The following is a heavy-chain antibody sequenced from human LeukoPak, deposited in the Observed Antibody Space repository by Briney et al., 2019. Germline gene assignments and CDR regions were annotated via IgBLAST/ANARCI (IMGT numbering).Heavy chain of an antibody. Sequence: GGSLRLSCAASGVTFSSYWVHWVRQAPGKGLVWVARINSDGSRTGYADSVKGRFTISRDNAKNTLYLQMNSPGAEATAVYYCARGHIVVLTAPAYWGQGTLVTFSS. J-gene: IGHJ4*02. V-gene: IGHV3-74*01. D-gene: IGHD2-21*02. CDR2: INSDGSRT. CDR1: GVTFSSYW. CDR3: ARGHIVVLTAPAY.